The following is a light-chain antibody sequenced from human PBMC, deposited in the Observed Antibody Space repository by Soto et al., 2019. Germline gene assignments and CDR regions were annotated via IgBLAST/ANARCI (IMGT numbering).Light chain of an antibody. V-gene: IGLV4-69*01. Sequence: QPVLTQSPSASASLGASVKLTCTLSSRHNTNAIAWHQQQPKKGPRFLMKVNSDGSHFKGDGIPDRFSGSSSGAGRYLTISSLQSEDEADYYCQAWATGIHIFGGGTKLTVL. CDR3: QAWATGIHI. CDR1: SRHNTNA. J-gene: IGLJ2*01. CDR2: VNSDGSH.